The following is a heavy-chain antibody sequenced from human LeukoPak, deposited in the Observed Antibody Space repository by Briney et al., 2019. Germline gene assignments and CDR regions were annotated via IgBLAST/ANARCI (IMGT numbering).Heavy chain of an antibody. J-gene: IGHJ4*02. D-gene: IGHD6-13*01. V-gene: IGHV3-48*03. CDR3: AREAAAGSDY. Sequence: GGSLRLSCAVSGFTCRSYEMNWVRQAPGKGLEWVSYISSSGSTIYYADSVKGRFTISRDNAKNSLYLQMNSLRAEDTAVYYCAREAAAGSDYWGQGTLVTVSS. CDR2: ISSSGSTI. CDR1: GFTCRSYE.